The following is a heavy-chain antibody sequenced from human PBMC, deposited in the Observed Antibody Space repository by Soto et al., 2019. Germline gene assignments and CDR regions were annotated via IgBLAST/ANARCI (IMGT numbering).Heavy chain of an antibody. V-gene: IGHV3-74*01. D-gene: IGHD1-1*01. CDR3: ARDPPGTGVDY. CDR2: INTDGSSI. Sequence: EVQLVESGGGLVQPGGSLRLSCAASGFTFSSNWMHWVRRVPGRGLVWVSRINTDGSSISYADSVKGRFTISRDNARDTLYLQMISLRAEDTAVYYCARDPPGTGVDYWGQGTLVTVSS. CDR1: GFTFSSNW. J-gene: IGHJ4*02.